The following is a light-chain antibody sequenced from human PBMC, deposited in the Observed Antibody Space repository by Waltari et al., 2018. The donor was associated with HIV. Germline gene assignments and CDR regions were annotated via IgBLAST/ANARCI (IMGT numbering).Light chain of an antibody. V-gene: IGLV2-14*03. CDR1: STDSRFYQS. CDR2: DIN. CDR3: ASNRLDYTLI. Sequence: QSALTQPASVSGFLGPSIHISCTGLSTDSRFYQSAPWYQQPPCKTPRLIIFDINSRPSGVSDHFSGSRSGNSASLTFSGLQSGDEAHYYCASNRLDYTLIFGGGTKLTVL. J-gene: IGLJ2*01.